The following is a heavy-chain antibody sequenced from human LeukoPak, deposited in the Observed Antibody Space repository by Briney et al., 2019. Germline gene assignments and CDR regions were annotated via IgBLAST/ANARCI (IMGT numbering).Heavy chain of an antibody. CDR3: ARDRDDYSNYWTFDP. Sequence: GASVKVSCKASGYTFTSYGISWVRQAPGQGLEWVGWISAYNGNTNYAQKLQGRVTMTTDTSTSTDYMELRSLRSDDTAVYYCARDRDDYSNYWTFDPWGQGTLVTVSS. J-gene: IGHJ5*02. V-gene: IGHV1-18*01. CDR2: ISAYNGNT. D-gene: IGHD4-11*01. CDR1: GYTFTSYG.